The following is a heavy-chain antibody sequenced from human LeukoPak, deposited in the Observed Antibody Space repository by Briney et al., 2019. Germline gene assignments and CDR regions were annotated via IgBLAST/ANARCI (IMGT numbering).Heavy chain of an antibody. Sequence: GGSLRLSCAASGLTIATSGMNWVRQAPGKGLEWVSYISRRSETIYYSDSVKGRFTISRDNSKNTLYLQMNSLRAEDTAVYYCARVISDYYDRPDAFDIWGQGTMVTVSS. CDR2: ISRRSETI. D-gene: IGHD3-22*01. J-gene: IGHJ3*02. V-gene: IGHV3-48*01. CDR3: ARVISDYYDRPDAFDI. CDR1: GLTIATSG.